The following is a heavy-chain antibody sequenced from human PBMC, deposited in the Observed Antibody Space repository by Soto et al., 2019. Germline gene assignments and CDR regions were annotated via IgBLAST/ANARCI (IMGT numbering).Heavy chain of an antibody. J-gene: IGHJ4*02. Sequence: SETLSLTCTVSGGSISSSSYYWGWIRQPPGKGLEWIGSIYYSGSTNYNPSLKSRVTISVDTSKNQFSLKLSSVTAADTAVYYCARVGALMVRGVSGGNHDFDYWGQGTLVTVSS. CDR3: ARVGALMVRGVSGGNHDFDY. CDR1: GGSISSSSYY. V-gene: IGHV4-39*07. D-gene: IGHD3-10*01. CDR2: IYYSGST.